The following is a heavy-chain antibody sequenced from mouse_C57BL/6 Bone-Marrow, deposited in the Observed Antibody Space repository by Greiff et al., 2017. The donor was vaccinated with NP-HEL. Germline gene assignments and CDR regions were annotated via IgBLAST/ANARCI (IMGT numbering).Heavy chain of an antibody. J-gene: IGHJ1*03. CDR1: GYTFTSYW. D-gene: IGHD1-1*01. CDR3: AHYYSGSRGWYFDV. V-gene: IGHV1-72*01. Sequence: VQLQQPGADLVKPGASVKLSCKASGYTFTSYWMHWVKQRPGRGLEWIGRIDPNSGGTKFNEKFKTKATLTVDKPSSTAYMQLSSLTSEDSAVYCCAHYYSGSRGWYFDVWGTGTAVTVTS. CDR2: IDPNSGGT.